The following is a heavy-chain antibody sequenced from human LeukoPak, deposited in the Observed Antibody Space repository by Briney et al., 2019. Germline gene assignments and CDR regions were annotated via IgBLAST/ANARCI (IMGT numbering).Heavy chain of an antibody. CDR2: IYYSGST. V-gene: IGHV4-39*01. J-gene: IGHJ4*02. CDR3: ARINLFSIDY. CDR1: GGSISSSSYY. D-gene: IGHD3-9*01. Sequence: PSETLSLTCTVSGGSISSSSYYWGWIRQTPGKGLEWIGSIYYSGSTFYSPSLKSRVTISVDTSKNQFSLKLSSVTAADTAVYYCARINLFSIDYWGQGTLVTVSS.